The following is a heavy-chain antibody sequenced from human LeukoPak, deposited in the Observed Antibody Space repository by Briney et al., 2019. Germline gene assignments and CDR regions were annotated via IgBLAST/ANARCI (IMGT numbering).Heavy chain of an antibody. CDR1: GFTFSSYA. J-gene: IGHJ4*02. Sequence: GGSLRLSCAASGFTFSSYAMSWVRRAPGKGLEWVSAISGSGGSTYYADSVKGRFTISRDNSKNTLYLQMNSLRAEDTAVYYCAKGLLWFGEFDYWGQGTLVTVSS. CDR3: AKGLLWFGEFDY. D-gene: IGHD3-10*01. V-gene: IGHV3-23*01. CDR2: ISGSGGST.